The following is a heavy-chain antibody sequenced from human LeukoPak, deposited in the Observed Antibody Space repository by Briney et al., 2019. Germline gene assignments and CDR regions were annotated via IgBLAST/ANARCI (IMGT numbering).Heavy chain of an antibody. D-gene: IGHD3-22*01. J-gene: IGHJ4*02. CDR1: GGTFSSYV. V-gene: IGHV1-69*05. CDR2: IIPIFGTA. CDR3: ATQAYYYDSSGYYSIYFDY. Sequence: SVKVSCKASGGTFSSYVISWVRQAPGQGLEWMGRIIPIFGTANYAQKFQGRVTITTDESTSTAYMELSSLRSEDTAVYYCATQAYYYDSSGYYSIYFDYWGQGTLVTVSS.